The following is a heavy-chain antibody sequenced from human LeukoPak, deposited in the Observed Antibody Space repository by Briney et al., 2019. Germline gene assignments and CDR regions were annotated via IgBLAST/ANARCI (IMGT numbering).Heavy chain of an antibody. Sequence: GGSLRLSYAASGFMFTSYAMSWVRQAPGKWLEWLSVVSSSGGTTYYADSVKGRFTISRDNSKNTVYLQMNGLRAEDTALYYCAKGRLSLIDYWGQGTLVTVSS. CDR3: AKGRLSLIDY. CDR2: VSSSGGTT. J-gene: IGHJ4*02. D-gene: IGHD3-16*01. V-gene: IGHV3-23*01. CDR1: GFMFTSYA.